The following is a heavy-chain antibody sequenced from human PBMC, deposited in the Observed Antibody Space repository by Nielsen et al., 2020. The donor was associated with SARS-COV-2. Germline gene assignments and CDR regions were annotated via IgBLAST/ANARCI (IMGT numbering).Heavy chain of an antibody. Sequence: GGSLKISCAASGFTFNTYAMNWVRQAPGKGLEWVAYISASSANIHYAASVNGRFTVSRDNAKNSLYLQMNNLRDEDTAVYYCASDPSYASSWLHYFDFWGQGTLVTVSS. D-gene: IGHD5-12*01. V-gene: IGHV3-48*02. CDR2: ISASSANI. CDR1: GFTFNTYA. CDR3: ASDPSYASSWLHYFDF. J-gene: IGHJ4*02.